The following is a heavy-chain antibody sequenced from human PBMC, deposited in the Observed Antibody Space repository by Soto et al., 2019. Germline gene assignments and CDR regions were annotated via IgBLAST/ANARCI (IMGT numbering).Heavy chain of an antibody. V-gene: IGHV3-21*03. J-gene: IGHJ5*02. CDR3: ARASSSSSWYQFGP. CDR1: GFTFNSYS. CDR2: ISSSCSFI. Sequence: GSLSLSCAASGFTFNSYSMNWVRQAPGKGLEGVSSISSSCSFIYYADSVTGRFTISRDNAKNSPYLQKNSLRAEDTAMYYCARASSSSSWYQFGPWGQGTLGHVSS. D-gene: IGHD6-13*01.